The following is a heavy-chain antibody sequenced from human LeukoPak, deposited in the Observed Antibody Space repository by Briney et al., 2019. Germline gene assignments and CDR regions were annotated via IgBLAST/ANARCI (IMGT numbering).Heavy chain of an antibody. CDR1: GFTFSSYG. CDR3: AKEDFLPPSYGDLDY. V-gene: IGHV3-30*18. CDR2: ISYDGSNK. D-gene: IGHD4-17*01. J-gene: IGHJ4*02. Sequence: PGGSLRLSCAASGFTFSSYGMHWVRQAPGKGLEWVAVISYDGSNKYYADSVKGRFTISRDNSKNTLYLQMNSLRAEDTAVYYCAKEDFLPPSYGDLDYWGQGTLVTVSS.